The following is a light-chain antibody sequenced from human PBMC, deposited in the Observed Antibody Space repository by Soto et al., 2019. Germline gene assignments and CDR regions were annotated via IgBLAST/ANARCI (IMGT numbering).Light chain of an antibody. CDR1: QSISAW. V-gene: IGKV1-5*03. CDR2: KAS. Sequence: DIQMTQSPSTLSESVEDRVTITCRASQSISAWLAWYQQKPGKAPKLLVYKASTLETGVPSRFSGSGSGTEFTLTISSLQPDDFATYYCHQYHKFPYTFGQGTKLEIK. CDR3: HQYHKFPYT. J-gene: IGKJ2*01.